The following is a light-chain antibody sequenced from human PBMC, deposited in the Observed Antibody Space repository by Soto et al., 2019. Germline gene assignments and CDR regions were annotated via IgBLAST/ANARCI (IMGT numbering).Light chain of an antibody. Sequence: QSVLTQSPSASASLGASVKLTCTLSSGHSSYAIAWHQQQPEKGPRYLMKVNSDGRHSRRDGIPDRFSGSSSGSERYLTISSLQSEDEADYYCQTWGAGIRVFGGGTKVTVL. V-gene: IGLV4-69*01. CDR3: QTWGAGIRV. CDR2: VNSDGRH. J-gene: IGLJ2*01. CDR1: SGHSSYA.